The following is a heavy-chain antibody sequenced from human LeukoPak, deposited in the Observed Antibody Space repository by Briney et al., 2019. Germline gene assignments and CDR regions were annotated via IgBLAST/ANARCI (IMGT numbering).Heavy chain of an antibody. D-gene: IGHD6-19*01. J-gene: IGHJ6*02. CDR1: GFTFSSYS. Sequence: GGSLRLSCAASGFTFSSYSMNWVRQAPGKGLEWVSSISSSSYTYHADSVKGRFTISRNNAKNSLYLQMDSLRAEDTAVYYCARDGSSGWDRYYYYGMDVWGQGTTVTVSS. CDR3: ARDGSSGWDRYYYYGMDV. V-gene: IGHV3-21*01. CDR2: ISSSSYT.